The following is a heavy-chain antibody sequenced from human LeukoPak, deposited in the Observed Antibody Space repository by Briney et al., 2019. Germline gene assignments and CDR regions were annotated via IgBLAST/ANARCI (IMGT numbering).Heavy chain of an antibody. V-gene: IGHV1-24*01. D-gene: IGHD1-26*01. Sequence: GASVKVSCKVSGYTLTELSMHWVRQAPGKGLERMGGFDPEDGETIYAQKFQGRVTMTEDTSTDTAYMELSSLRSEDTAVYYCATVALQKEPLLLPYFGYWGQGTLVTVSS. CDR3: ATVALQKEPLLLPYFGY. CDR1: GYTLTELS. CDR2: FDPEDGET. J-gene: IGHJ4*02.